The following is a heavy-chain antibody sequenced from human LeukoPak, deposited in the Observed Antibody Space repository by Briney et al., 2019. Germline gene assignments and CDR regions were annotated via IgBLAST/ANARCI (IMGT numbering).Heavy chain of an antibody. D-gene: IGHD3-16*01. J-gene: IGHJ6*03. V-gene: IGHV3-23*01. CDR2: IRGSGGSP. Sequence: GGSLRLSCTASGLTFSSHAMHWVRQAPGKGLEWVSSIRGSGGSPNYTDSVKGRFISSRDNSENTVYLQMNSLSAEDTAIYYCAKSSFASFTYYYCYMDVWGKGTTVRVS. CDR3: AKSSFASFTYYYCYMDV. CDR1: GLTFSSHA.